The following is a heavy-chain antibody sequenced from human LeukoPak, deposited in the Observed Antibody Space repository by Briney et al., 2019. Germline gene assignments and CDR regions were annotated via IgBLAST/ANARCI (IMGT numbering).Heavy chain of an antibody. Sequence: PSEILSLTCTVSGGSISSYYWSWIRQPPGKGLEWIGYVYYSGTTNYNPSLKSRVIISVDTSKNQFSLNLSPVIAADTAVYYCARVGVDYSGNIIKYYFDYWGQGTLVTVSS. CDR1: GGSISSYY. V-gene: IGHV4-59*01. CDR2: VYYSGTT. D-gene: IGHD4-23*01. J-gene: IGHJ4*02. CDR3: ARVGVDYSGNIIKYYFDY.